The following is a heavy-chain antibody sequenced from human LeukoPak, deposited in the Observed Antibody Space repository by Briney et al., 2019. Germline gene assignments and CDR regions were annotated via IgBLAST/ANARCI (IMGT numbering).Heavy chain of an antibody. D-gene: IGHD2-2*01. V-gene: IGHV3-74*01. CDR2: ISSDGSST. J-gene: IGHJ4*02. Sequence: GGSLRLSCAASGFTFSSYWMHWVRQAPGKGLVWVSRISSDGSSTSYADSVKGRFTISRDNAKNTLHLQMNRLRAEDTAVCYCARVSVCISTSCYSLFDYLGQGTLVTVSS. CDR1: GFTFSSYW. CDR3: ARVSVCISTSCYSLFDY.